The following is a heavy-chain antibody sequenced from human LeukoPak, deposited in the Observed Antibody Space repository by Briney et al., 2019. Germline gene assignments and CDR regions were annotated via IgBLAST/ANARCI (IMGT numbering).Heavy chain of an antibody. J-gene: IGHJ5*02. Sequence: GGSLRLSCAASGFTFSSYAMSWVRQAPGKGLEWVSAISGSGGSTYHADSVKGRFTISRDNSKNTLYLQMNSLRAEDTAVYYCAKDKAAGTYNWFDPWGQGTLVTVSS. CDR1: GFTFSSYA. CDR3: AKDKAAGTYNWFDP. D-gene: IGHD6-13*01. V-gene: IGHV3-23*01. CDR2: ISGSGGST.